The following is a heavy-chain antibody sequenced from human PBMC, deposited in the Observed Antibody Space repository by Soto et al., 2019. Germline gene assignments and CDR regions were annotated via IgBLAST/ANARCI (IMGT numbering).Heavy chain of an antibody. J-gene: IGHJ4*02. CDR3: ARGVSRHTSKSDY. CDR1: GYNFGSYD. CDR2: LNPHSGNT. D-gene: IGHD6-6*01. V-gene: IGHV1-8*01. Sequence: ASVKVSCKTSGYNFGSYDINWVRQATGQGLEWMGWLNPHSGNTGYAQKFQGRVSMTRDTSIGTAYMDLFSLRSDDTAVYYCARGVSRHTSKSDYWGQGTLVTVSS.